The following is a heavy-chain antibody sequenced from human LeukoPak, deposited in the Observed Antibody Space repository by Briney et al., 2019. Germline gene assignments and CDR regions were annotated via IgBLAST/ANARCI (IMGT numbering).Heavy chain of an antibody. CDR2: ISYDGNTK. D-gene: IGHD6-13*01. Sequence: GGSLRLSCAATGITFSNFPMHWVRQAPGKGLEWVAVISYDGNTKYYADSVKGRFAITRDNSKNTLYLQMNSLRAEDTAVYYCAKSSSLLNWYFDLWGRGTLVTVSS. V-gene: IGHV3-30-3*02. J-gene: IGHJ2*01. CDR3: AKSSSLLNWYFDL. CDR1: GITFSNFP.